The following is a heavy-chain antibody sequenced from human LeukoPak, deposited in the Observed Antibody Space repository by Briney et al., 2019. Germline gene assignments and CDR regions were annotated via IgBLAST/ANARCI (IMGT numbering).Heavy chain of an antibody. Sequence: GGSLRLSCAASGFTFSSYGMPWVRQAPGKGLEWVAVIWYDGSNKYYADSVKGRFTISRDNSKDTLYLQMNSLRAEDTAVYYCARDSKYYDFWSGYPPIYYYYGMDVWGQGTTVTVSS. D-gene: IGHD3-3*01. CDR1: GFTFSSYG. CDR3: ARDSKYYDFWSGYPPIYYYYGMDV. V-gene: IGHV3-33*01. CDR2: IWYDGSNK. J-gene: IGHJ6*02.